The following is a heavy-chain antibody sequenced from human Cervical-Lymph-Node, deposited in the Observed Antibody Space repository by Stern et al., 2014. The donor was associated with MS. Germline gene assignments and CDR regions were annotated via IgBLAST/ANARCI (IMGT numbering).Heavy chain of an antibody. D-gene: IGHD6-13*01. CDR2: INTDGSSP. CDR1: GFTFDSYS. V-gene: IGHV3-74*01. J-gene: IGHJ4*02. CDR3: SGSNWYCFDY. Sequence: EVQLVESGGGLVQPGGSLRLSCAASGFTFDSYSMHWVRQVPGKGLVWVSRINTDGSSPRYADSVKGRFTISRDNAKNMLYLEMNSLRAEDTAVYYCSGSNWYCFDYWGQGTLVTVSS.